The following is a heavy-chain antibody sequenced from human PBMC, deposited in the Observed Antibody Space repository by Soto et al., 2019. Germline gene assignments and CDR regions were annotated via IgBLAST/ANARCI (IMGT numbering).Heavy chain of an antibody. Sequence: PGGSLRLSCAASGFTFSNYWMHWVRQAPGKGLVWVSRSNGDGSNTNYADLVKGRFTISRDNAKNTLYPQMNGLRAEDTAVYYCARGGTYSSDAFDSWGQGTMVTVSS. CDR1: GFTFSNYW. CDR2: SNGDGSNT. V-gene: IGHV3-74*01. J-gene: IGHJ3*02. CDR3: ARGGTYSSDAFDS. D-gene: IGHD1-26*01.